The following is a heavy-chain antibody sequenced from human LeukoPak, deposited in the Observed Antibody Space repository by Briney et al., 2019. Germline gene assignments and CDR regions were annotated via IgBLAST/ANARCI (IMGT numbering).Heavy chain of an antibody. CDR2: IKQDGSEK. CDR1: GFPFSSHW. CDR3: ATDIVVVPAAIRSY. J-gene: IGHJ4*02. D-gene: IGHD2-2*02. Sequence: GGSLRLSCAASGFPFSSHWLSWFRQSPGKGLEWVAHIKQDGSEKYYVDSVKGRFTISRDNAKNSQYLQMNSLRAEDTAVYYCATDIVVVPAAIRSYWGQGTLVTVSS. V-gene: IGHV3-7*04.